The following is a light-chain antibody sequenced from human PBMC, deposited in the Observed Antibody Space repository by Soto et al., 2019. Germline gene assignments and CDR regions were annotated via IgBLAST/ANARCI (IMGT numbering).Light chain of an antibody. CDR1: QSINSW. J-gene: IGKJ2*01. CDR2: KAS. CDR3: QHYNTYPYT. V-gene: IGKV1-5*03. Sequence: DIQMTQSPSTLSASVGDRVTITCRASQSINSWLAWYQQKPGKAPKLLIYKASSLESGVPSRFSGSGSGTEFALTITSLQPDDFATYYCQHYNTYPYTFGQGTRPEIK.